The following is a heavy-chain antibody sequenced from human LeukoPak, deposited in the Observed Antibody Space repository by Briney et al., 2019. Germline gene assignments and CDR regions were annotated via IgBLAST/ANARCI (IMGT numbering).Heavy chain of an antibody. Sequence: TGGSLRLSCAASGFTFSSYAMNWVRQAPGKGLEWVAVISYDGSNKYYADSVKGRFTISRDNSKNTLYLQMNSLRAEDTAVYYCARDLKDPFQYYFDYWGQGTLVTVSS. CDR1: GFTFSSYA. V-gene: IGHV3-30-3*01. CDR3: ARDLKDPFQYYFDY. J-gene: IGHJ4*02. CDR2: ISYDGSNK.